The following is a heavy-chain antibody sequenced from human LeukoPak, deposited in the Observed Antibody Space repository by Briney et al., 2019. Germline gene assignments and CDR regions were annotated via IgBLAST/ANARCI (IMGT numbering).Heavy chain of an antibody. D-gene: IGHD6-19*01. V-gene: IGHV3-53*04. CDR2: IYSAGNT. CDR1: GFTVSSNY. CDR3: VRGGTPGYSSGRIDY. Sequence: GGSLRLSCVASGFTVSSNYMSWVRQAPGKGLEWVSVIYSAGNTYYADPVKGRFTISRHNSKNTLYLQMNSLRVEDTAVYYCVRGGTPGYSSGRIDYWGQGTLVTVSS. J-gene: IGHJ4*02.